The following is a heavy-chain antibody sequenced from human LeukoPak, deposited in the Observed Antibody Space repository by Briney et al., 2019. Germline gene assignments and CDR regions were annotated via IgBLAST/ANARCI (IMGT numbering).Heavy chain of an antibody. Sequence: RPSQTLSLTCTVSGGSIGSGSYYWSWIRQPAGKGLEWIGRIYTSGSTNYNPSLRSRVTISVDTSKNQFSLKLSSVTAADTAVYYCARLYSGYGNRYFDLWGRGTLVTVFS. CDR1: GGSIGSGSYY. V-gene: IGHV4-61*02. D-gene: IGHD5-12*01. CDR3: ARLYSGYGNRYFDL. J-gene: IGHJ2*01. CDR2: IYTSGST.